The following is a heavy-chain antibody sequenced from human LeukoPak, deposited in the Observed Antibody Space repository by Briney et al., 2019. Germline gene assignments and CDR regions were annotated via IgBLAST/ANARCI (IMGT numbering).Heavy chain of an antibody. J-gene: IGHJ4*02. D-gene: IGHD1-26*01. Sequence: PGGSLRLSCAASGFTFSSYEMNWVRQAPGKGLEWVSYISSSGSIIYYADSVKGRFTISRDNAKNSLYLQMNRLRAEDTAVYYCAREGAVRGYYFDYWGQGTLVTVSS. CDR3: AREGAVRGYYFDY. V-gene: IGHV3-48*03. CDR1: GFTFSSYE. CDR2: ISSSGSII.